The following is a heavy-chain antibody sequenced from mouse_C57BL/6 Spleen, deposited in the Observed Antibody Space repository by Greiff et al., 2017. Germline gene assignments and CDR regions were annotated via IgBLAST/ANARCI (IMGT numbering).Heavy chain of an antibody. CDR3: ASRGYYGSVFDY. D-gene: IGHD1-1*01. J-gene: IGHJ2*01. V-gene: IGHV5-4*03. CDR2: ISDGGSYT. CDR1: GFTFSSYA. Sequence: EVTLVESGGGLVKPGGSLKLSCAASGFTFSSYAMSWVRQTPEKRLEWVATISDGGSYTYYPDNVKGRFTIARDNAKNNLYLQMSHLKSEDTAMYYCASRGYYGSVFDYWGQGTTLTVSS.